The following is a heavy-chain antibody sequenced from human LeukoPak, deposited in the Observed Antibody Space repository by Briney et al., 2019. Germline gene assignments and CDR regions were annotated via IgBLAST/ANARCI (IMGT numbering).Heavy chain of an antibody. Sequence: PGGSLRLSCAASGFTFYDYAMHWVRQAPGKGLEWVSLISGDGGSTYYADSVKGRFTISRDNSKNSLYLQMNNLRTEDNALYYCAKGRYYYDSSGYYSWGQGTLVTVSS. J-gene: IGHJ4*02. V-gene: IGHV3-43*02. CDR2: ISGDGGST. D-gene: IGHD3-22*01. CDR3: AKGRYYYDSSGYYS. CDR1: GFTFYDYA.